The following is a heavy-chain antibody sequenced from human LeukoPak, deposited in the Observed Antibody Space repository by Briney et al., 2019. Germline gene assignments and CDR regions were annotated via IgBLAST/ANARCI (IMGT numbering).Heavy chain of an antibody. V-gene: IGHV4-38-2*02. Sequence: SETLSLTCTVSGYSISSGYYWGWIRQPPGKGLEWIGSIYHSGSTYYNPSLKSRVTISVDTSKNQFSLKLSSVTAADTAVYYCARGGYSSSWYSSYYYYMDVWGKGTTVTVSS. CDR2: IYHSGST. CDR3: ARGGYSSSWYSSYYYYMDV. J-gene: IGHJ6*03. CDR1: GYSISSGYY. D-gene: IGHD6-13*01.